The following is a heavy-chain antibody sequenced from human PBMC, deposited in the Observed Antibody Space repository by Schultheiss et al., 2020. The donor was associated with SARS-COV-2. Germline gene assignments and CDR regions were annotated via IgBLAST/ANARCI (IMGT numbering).Heavy chain of an antibody. D-gene: IGHD3-3*01. Sequence: GGSLRLSCAASGFTFSSYWMHWVRQAPGKGLEWVSSISSSSSYTYYADSVKGRFTISRDNAKNSLYLQMNSLRAEDTAVYYCAKSGFGVVTGIDYWGQGTLVTVSS. V-gene: IGHV3-21*04. CDR3: AKSGFGVVTGIDY. J-gene: IGHJ4*02. CDR2: ISSSSSYT. CDR1: GFTFSSYW.